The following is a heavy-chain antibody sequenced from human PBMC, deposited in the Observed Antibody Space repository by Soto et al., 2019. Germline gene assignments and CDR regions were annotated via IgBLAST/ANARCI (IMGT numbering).Heavy chain of an antibody. CDR3: AGVNVVVVAATREYYFDY. J-gene: IGHJ4*02. Sequence: QVQLVQSGAEVKKPGASVKVSCKASGYTFTGYYMHWVRQAPGQGLEWMGWINPNSGGTNYAQKFQGRVTMTRDTAISTAYMELSRLRSDDTAVYYCAGVNVVVVAATREYYFDYWGQGTLVTVSS. V-gene: IGHV1-2*02. CDR1: GYTFTGYY. D-gene: IGHD2-15*01. CDR2: INPNSGGT.